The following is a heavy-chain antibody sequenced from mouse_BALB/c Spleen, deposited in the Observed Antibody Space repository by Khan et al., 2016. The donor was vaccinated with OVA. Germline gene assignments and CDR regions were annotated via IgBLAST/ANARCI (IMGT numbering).Heavy chain of an antibody. CDR3: ASQLTGSFAY. Sequence: EVELVESGGDLVKPGGSLKLSCAASGFTFSNYGMSWVRQTPDKRLEWVATISSGGDSTYYPDSVKGRFTISRDNAKNTLYLQMSSLKSEDTAMYYCASQLTGSFAYWGQGTLVTVSA. V-gene: IGHV5-6*01. CDR1: GFTFSNYG. J-gene: IGHJ3*01. CDR2: ISSGGDST.